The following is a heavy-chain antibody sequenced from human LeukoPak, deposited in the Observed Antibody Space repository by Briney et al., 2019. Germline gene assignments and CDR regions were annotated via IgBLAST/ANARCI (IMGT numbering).Heavy chain of an antibody. Sequence: MPSETLSLTCTVSGGSISSYYWSWIRQPPGKGLEWIGYIYYSGSTNYNPSLKSRVTISVDTSKNQFSLKLSSVTAADTAVYYCAGGSYSFLYFDYWGQGTLVTVSS. V-gene: IGHV4-59*01. CDR3: AGGSYSFLYFDY. J-gene: IGHJ4*02. CDR2: IYYSGST. CDR1: GGSISSYY. D-gene: IGHD1-26*01.